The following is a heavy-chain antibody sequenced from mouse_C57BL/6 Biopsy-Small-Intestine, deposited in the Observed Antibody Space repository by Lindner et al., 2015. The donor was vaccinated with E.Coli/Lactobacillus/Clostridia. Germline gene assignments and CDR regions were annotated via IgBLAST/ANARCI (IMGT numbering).Heavy chain of an antibody. CDR2: ILPGSSST. CDR3: ARRPFDY. J-gene: IGHJ2*01. V-gene: IGHV1-9*01. CDR1: GYTFTGYW. Sequence: VQLQESGPELVKPGASVKISCKATGYTFTGYWIDWVKQRPGHGLEWIGEILPGSSSTNCNEKFKDQATFTADTSSNTAYMQLSSLTTEDSAIYYCARRPFDYWGPGTTLTVSS.